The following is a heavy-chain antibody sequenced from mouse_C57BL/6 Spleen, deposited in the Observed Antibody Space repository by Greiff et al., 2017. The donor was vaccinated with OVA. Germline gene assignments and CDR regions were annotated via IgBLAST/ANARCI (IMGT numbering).Heavy chain of an antibody. V-gene: IGHV1-42*01. D-gene: IGHD2-3*01. CDR2: LPPFTVVT. CDR1: GYSFTGYY. Sequence: VHVKQSGPELVKPGASVKISCKASGYSFTGYYMNWVKQSPEKSLECLLSLPPFTVVTTSHQKFKGQATLTVDKSSSTAYMQLKSLTSEDSAVYYCARALYDSYPFAYWGQGTLVTVSA. CDR3: ARALYDSYPFAY. J-gene: IGHJ3*01.